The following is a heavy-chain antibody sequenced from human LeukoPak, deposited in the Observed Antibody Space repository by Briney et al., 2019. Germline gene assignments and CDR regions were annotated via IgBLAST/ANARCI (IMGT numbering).Heavy chain of an antibody. D-gene: IGHD3-9*01. J-gene: IGHJ5*02. CDR2: IYYSGST. Sequence: SETLSLTCAVYGGSFSTYYWSWIRQPPGKGLEWIGYIYYSGSTNHNPSLKSRVTMSVDTSKNQFSLKLSSVTAADTAVYYCARDRRYDILTGRQNWFDPWGQGTLVTVSS. CDR3: ARDRRYDILTGRQNWFDP. V-gene: IGHV4-59*01. CDR1: GGSFSTYY.